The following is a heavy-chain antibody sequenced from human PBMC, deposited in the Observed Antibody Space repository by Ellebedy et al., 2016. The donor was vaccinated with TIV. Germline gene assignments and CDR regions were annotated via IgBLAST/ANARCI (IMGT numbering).Heavy chain of an antibody. J-gene: IGHJ3*02. CDR3: ATDGSYGDYLSPRHAFAI. Sequence: GESLKISCAASGFSFSSYWMTWVRQAPGKGLEWVANINQDGSQKYYVDSVKGRFIVSRDNAKNSLYLQMNSPRDDDTAVYYCATDGSYGDYLSPRHAFAIWGLGTMVTVSS. D-gene: IGHD4-17*01. CDR2: INQDGSQK. V-gene: IGHV3-7*01. CDR1: GFSFSSYW.